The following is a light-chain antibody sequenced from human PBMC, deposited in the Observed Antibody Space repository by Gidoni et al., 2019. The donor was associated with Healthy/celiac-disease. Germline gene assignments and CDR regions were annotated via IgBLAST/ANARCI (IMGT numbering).Light chain of an antibody. CDR1: QSISSY. CDR3: QQSYSTPCS. CDR2: AAS. J-gene: IGKJ2*04. V-gene: IGKV1-39*01. Sequence: DIQMTQSPSFLSASVGDRVTITCRASQSISSYLNWYQQKPGKAPKLLIYAASSLPSGVPSRFSGSGSGTDFTLTISSLQPEDFATYYCQQSYSTPCSFGQGTKLEIK.